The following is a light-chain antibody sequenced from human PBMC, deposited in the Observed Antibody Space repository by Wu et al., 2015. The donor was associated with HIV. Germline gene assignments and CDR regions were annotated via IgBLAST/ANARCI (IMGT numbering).Light chain of an antibody. CDR2: DAS. V-gene: IGKV3-15*01. CDR1: QNVTTN. CDR3: QQYNDWPPWT. J-gene: IGKJ1*01. Sequence: MIMTQSPATLSVSPGERATLSCRASQNVTTNLAWYQQKPGQAPRLLIYDASTRATGVPARFSGGGSATDFILAINSLQSEDFAIYYCQQYNDWPPWTFGQGTRVEIK.